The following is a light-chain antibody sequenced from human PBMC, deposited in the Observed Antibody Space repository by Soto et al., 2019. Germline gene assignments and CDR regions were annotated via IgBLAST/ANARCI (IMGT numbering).Light chain of an antibody. CDR3: AAWDDSLNGYV. J-gene: IGLJ1*01. CDR1: SSNIGSNT. CDR2: KNN. V-gene: IGLV1-44*01. Sequence: QSVLTQPPSASGAPGQRVTLSCSGSSSNIGSNTVNWYQQLPGTAPKLLIYKNNQRPSGVPDRFSGSKSGTSASLAISGLQSEDGADYYCAAWDDSLNGYVFGTGTKVTVL.